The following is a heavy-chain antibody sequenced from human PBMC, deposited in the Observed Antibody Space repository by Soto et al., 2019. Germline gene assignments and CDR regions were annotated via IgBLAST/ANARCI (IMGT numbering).Heavy chain of an antibody. Sequence: EVQLVESEGGLVQPGRSLRLSCAASGFTIDDYAMHWVRQAPGKGLEWVSGISWNSGSIGYADSVKGRFTISRDNAENSLYLQMNSLRAEDTALYYCAKAKRVGATRGYYFDYWGQGTLVTVSS. J-gene: IGHJ4*02. CDR2: ISWNSGSI. CDR3: AKAKRVGATRGYYFDY. CDR1: GFTIDDYA. V-gene: IGHV3-9*01. D-gene: IGHD1-26*01.